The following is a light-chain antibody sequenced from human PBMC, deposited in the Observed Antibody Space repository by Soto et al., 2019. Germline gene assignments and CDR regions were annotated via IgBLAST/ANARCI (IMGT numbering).Light chain of an antibody. V-gene: IGKV3-20*01. J-gene: IGKJ2*01. Sequence: EIVLTQSPDTLSLSPGERATLSCRASQSVRDSFLAWYQQKPGQSPRLLIYAAISRATAIPERFSGSGSETDFTLTIYRLEPEDFAVYYCQQYGSSPYTFGQGTKLAIK. CDR2: AAI. CDR3: QQYGSSPYT. CDR1: QSVRDSF.